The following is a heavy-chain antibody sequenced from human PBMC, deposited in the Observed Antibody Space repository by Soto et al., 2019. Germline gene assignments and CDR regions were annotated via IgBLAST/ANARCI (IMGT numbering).Heavy chain of an antibody. V-gene: IGHV3-33*01. CDR1: GFTFSFYG. Sequence: QVQLVESGGGVVQPGRSLRLSCAASGFTFSFYGMHWVRQAPGKGLEWVAIIWSDGSRKYYADSVKGRFTISRDNSKNTVYRAKDSLIIEATAVYDCARWGLGGGWYEEFVDYWGQGTLVTVSS. J-gene: IGHJ4*02. CDR2: IWSDGSRK. CDR3: ARWGLGGGWYEEFVDY. D-gene: IGHD6-19*01.